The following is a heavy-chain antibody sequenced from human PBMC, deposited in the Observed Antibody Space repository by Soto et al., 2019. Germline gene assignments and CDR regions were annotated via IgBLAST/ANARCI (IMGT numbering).Heavy chain of an antibody. V-gene: IGHV1-69*02. D-gene: IGHD1-26*01. J-gene: IGHJ3*02. CDR2: IIPILGIA. CDR3: ARAALRVGARTFDI. Sequence: QVQLVQSGAEVKKPGSSVKVSCKASGGTFSSYTISWVRQAPGQGLEWMGRIIPILGIANYAQKFQGRVTXXAXKXXSTAYMELSSLRSEDTAVYYCARAALRVGARTFDIWGQGTMVTVSS. CDR1: GGTFSSYT.